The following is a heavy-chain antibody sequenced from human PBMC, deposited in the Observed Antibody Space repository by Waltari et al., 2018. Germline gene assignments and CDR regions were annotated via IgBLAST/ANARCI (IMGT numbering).Heavy chain of an antibody. CDR2: IYHSGST. D-gene: IGHD4-17*01. J-gene: IGHJ4*02. CDR1: GYSISSGYF. V-gene: IGHV4-38-2*02. Sequence: QVQLQESGPGLVKPSETLSLTCAVSGYSISSGYFWGWLRQPPGKGLEWIGRIYHSGSTYYNPSLKSRVTISVDTSKNQFSLKLSSVTAADTAVYYCAREGGNSYGDYYFDYWGQGTXVTVSS. CDR3: AREGGNSYGDYYFDY.